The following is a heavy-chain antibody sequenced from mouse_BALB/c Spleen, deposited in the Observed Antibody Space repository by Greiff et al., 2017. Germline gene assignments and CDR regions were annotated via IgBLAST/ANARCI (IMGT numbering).Heavy chain of an antibody. V-gene: IGHV1S56*01. CDR1: GYTFTSYD. CDR3: ARGDYGSNYWYCDV. D-gene: IGHD1-1*01. CDR2: IYPGDGST. Sequence: QVQLQQSGPELVKPGALVPISCKASGYTFTSYDINWVKPRPGQGLGWIGWIYPGDGSTKYNEKFKGKATLPADKSSSTAYMQLSSLTSENSAVYICARGDYGSNYWYCDVWGAGTTVTVSS. J-gene: IGHJ1*01.